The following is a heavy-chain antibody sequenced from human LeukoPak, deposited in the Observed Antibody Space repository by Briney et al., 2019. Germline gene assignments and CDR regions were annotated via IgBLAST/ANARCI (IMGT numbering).Heavy chain of an antibody. CDR1: GGSISSHY. CDR2: IYYSGST. D-gene: IGHD5-24*01. V-gene: IGHV4-59*11. J-gene: IGHJ4*02. CDR3: ARYDGYNSGGFDY. Sequence: SETLSLTCTVSGGSISSHYWSWIRQPPGKGPEWIGYIYYSGSTNYNPSLKSRVTISVDTSKNQFSLKLSSVTAADTAVYYCARYDGYNSGGFDYWGQGTLVTVSS.